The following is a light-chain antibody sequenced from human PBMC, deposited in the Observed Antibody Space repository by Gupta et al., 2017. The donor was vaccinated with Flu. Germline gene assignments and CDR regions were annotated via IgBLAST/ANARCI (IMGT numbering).Light chain of an antibody. CDR2: NDN. V-gene: IGLV1-44*01. Sequence: SRANIGSNTANWYQQVPGAAPRLLIYNDNQRPSGVPGRFSGARSGTSASLAISELQSEDEADYYCAAWHDTLIGYVFGSGTKLTAL. CDR3: AAWHDTLIGYV. CDR1: RANIGSNT. J-gene: IGLJ1*01.